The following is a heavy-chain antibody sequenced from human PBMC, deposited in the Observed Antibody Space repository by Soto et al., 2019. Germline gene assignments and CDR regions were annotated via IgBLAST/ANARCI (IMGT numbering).Heavy chain of an antibody. D-gene: IGHD3-22*01. Sequence: QVQLVESGGGVVQPGRSLRLSCAASGFTFSSYAMHRVRQAPGKGLEWAAVIWYDGSNKYYADSVKGRFTISRDNSKNTLYLQLNSLIAKDPAVYYCARDALGRVVVHLYFNLWGRGTPVTVSS. CDR3: ARDALGRVVVHLYFNL. CDR1: GFTFSSYA. J-gene: IGHJ2*01. V-gene: IGHV3-33*01. CDR2: IWYDGSNK.